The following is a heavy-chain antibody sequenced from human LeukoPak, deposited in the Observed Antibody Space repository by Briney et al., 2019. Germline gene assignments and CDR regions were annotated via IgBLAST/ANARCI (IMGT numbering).Heavy chain of an antibody. CDR1: RHSFHSQW. Sequence: GKSLKISCKGPRHSFHSQWIGWVRQMPGKGLEWMGIIYPDDSDTRYSPSFQGQVTISADKSISTAYLQWNSLEASDSAIYYCARRGDSDFRIDWGQGTLVTVSS. J-gene: IGHJ4*02. V-gene: IGHV5-51*01. D-gene: IGHD2-21*02. CDR2: IYPDDSDT. CDR3: ARRGDSDFRID.